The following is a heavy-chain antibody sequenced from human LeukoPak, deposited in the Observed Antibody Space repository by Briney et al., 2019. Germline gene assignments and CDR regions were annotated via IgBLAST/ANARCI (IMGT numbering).Heavy chain of an antibody. J-gene: IGHJ4*02. Sequence: PGESLKISCKTSGYSFPNFWIGWVRHLPGRGLEWMGIIYPGDSDTRYSPSFRGQATISADKSITTAYLQWSSLAASDSGIYYCARPYYYDNATSYDENWGQGTQVTVSS. CDR1: GYSFPNFW. CDR2: IYPGDSDT. V-gene: IGHV5-51*01. D-gene: IGHD3-9*01. CDR3: ARPYYYDNATSYDEN.